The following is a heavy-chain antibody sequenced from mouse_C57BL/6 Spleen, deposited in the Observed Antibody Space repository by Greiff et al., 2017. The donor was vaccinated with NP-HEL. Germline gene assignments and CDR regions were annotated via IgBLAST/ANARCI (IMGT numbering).Heavy chain of an antibody. J-gene: IGHJ2*01. D-gene: IGHD1-1*01. CDR2: IDPSDSET. CDR1: GYTFTSYW. CDR3: ARGNYGSSLGDFDY. Sequence: QVQLQQPGAELVRPGSSVKLSCKASGYTFTSYWMHWVKQRPIQGLEWIGNIDPSDSETHYNQKFKDKATLTVDKSSSTAYMQLSSLTSEDSAVYYCARGNYGSSLGDFDYWGQGTTLTVSS. V-gene: IGHV1-52*01.